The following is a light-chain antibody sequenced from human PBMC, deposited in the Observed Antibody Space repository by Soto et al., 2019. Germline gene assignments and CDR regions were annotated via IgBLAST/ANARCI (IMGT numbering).Light chain of an antibody. CDR2: DAS. CDR1: RSVSDD. CDR3: QQYYSWPPLT. Sequence: EIVMTQSPATLSVSPGERATLSCRASRSVSDDLAWYQQKPGQAPRLLIYDASTRATGIPARFSGSGSGTDFTLTISSLQSADSAVYYCQQYYSWPPLTFGGGTKV. J-gene: IGKJ4*01. V-gene: IGKV3-15*01.